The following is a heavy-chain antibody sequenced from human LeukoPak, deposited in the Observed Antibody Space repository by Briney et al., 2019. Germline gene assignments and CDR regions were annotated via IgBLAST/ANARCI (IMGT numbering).Heavy chain of an antibody. Sequence: PGGTLRLSCAASGFTFSSYGMGWVRQAPGKGLEWVSAISGSGGSTYYADSVKGRFTISRDNSKNTLYLQMNSLRAKDTAVYYCAKARVLLWFGELFYYWGQGTLVTVSS. D-gene: IGHD3-10*01. CDR1: GFTFSSYG. J-gene: IGHJ4*02. V-gene: IGHV3-23*01. CDR2: ISGSGGST. CDR3: AKARVLLWFGELFYY.